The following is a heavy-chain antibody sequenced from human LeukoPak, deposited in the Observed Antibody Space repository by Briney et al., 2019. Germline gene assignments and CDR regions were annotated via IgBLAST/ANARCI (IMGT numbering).Heavy chain of an antibody. Sequence: ASVKVSCKASGYTFTSYGISWVRQAPGQGREWMGWISAYNGNTNYAQKLQGRVTMTTDTSTSTAYMELRSLRSDDTAVYYCARDYGDYGRDWFDPWGQGTLVTVSS. CDR1: GYTFTSYG. CDR2: ISAYNGNT. J-gene: IGHJ5*02. D-gene: IGHD4-17*01. CDR3: ARDYGDYGRDWFDP. V-gene: IGHV1-18*01.